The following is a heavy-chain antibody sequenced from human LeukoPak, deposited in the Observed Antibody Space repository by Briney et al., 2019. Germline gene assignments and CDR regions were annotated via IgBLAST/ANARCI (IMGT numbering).Heavy chain of an antibody. V-gene: IGHV1-69*13. Sequence: ASVTVSCKASGGTFSSYAISWVRQAPGQGLEWMGGIIPIFGTANYAQKFQGRVTITADESTSTAYMELSSLRSEDTAVYYCARGGRTTMIVVAANSYDAFDIWGQGTMVTVSS. D-gene: IGHD3-22*01. CDR2: IIPIFGTA. J-gene: IGHJ3*02. CDR1: GGTFSSYA. CDR3: ARGGRTTMIVVAANSYDAFDI.